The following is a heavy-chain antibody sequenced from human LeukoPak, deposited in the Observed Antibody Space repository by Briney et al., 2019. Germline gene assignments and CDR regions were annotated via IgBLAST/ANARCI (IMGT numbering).Heavy chain of an antibody. V-gene: IGHV4-39*07. CDR3: ARGYGEDHTPNDY. CDR2: IYYSGST. CDR1: GGSISSSSYY. D-gene: IGHD5-18*01. J-gene: IGHJ4*02. Sequence: PSETLSLTCTVSGGSISSSSYYWGWIRQPPGKGLEWIGSIYYSGSTYYNPSLKSRVTISVDTSKNQFSLKLSSVTAADTAVYYCARGYGEDHTPNDYWGQGTLVTVSS.